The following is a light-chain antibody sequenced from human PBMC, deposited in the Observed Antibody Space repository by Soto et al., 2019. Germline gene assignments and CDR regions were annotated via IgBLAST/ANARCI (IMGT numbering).Light chain of an antibody. CDR2: DTS. Sequence: EIVLTQSPATLSLSPGARATLSCRASQSVNSSLAWYQQKPGQAPRLLIYDTSARATGVPARFSGSRSGTEFTLTINSLQSEDFAVYYCQRYNNWPLTFGGGTKV. J-gene: IGKJ4*01. CDR3: QRYNNWPLT. V-gene: IGKV3-15*01. CDR1: QSVNSS.